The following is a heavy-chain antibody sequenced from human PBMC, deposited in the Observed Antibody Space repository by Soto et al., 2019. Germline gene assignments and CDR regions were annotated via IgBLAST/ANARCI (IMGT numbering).Heavy chain of an antibody. D-gene: IGHD1-1*01. V-gene: IGHV5-10-1*01. CDR1: GYSFTSYW. CDR3: ASPATSYGMDV. CDR2: IDPSDSYT. Sequence: EVQLVQSGAEGKKPGESLRISCKGSGYSFTSYWISWVRQMPVKGLEWMGRIDPSDSYTNYSPSFQGNVTISADKSVSIAYLQWSSLKASDTAMYYCASPATSYGMDVWGQGTTVTVSS. J-gene: IGHJ6*02.